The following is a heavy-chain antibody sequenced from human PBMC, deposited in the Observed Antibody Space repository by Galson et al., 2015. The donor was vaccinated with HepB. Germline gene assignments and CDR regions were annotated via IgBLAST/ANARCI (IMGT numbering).Heavy chain of an antibody. D-gene: IGHD2-2*01. V-gene: IGHV1-18*01. CDR3: ARDSLVVPAAMDLDY. CDR2: ISAYNGNT. Sequence: SVKVSCKASGYTFTSYGISWVRQAPGQGLEWMGWISAYNGNTNYAQKLQSRVTMTTDTSTSTAYMELRSLRSDDTAVYYCARDSLVVPAAMDLDYWGQGTLVTVSS. CDR1: GYTFTSYG. J-gene: IGHJ4*02.